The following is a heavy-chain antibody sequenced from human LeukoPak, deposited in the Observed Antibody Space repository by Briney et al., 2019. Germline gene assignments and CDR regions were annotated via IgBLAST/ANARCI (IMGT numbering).Heavy chain of an antibody. CDR3: AREGGPLLRYFDWLS. D-gene: IGHD3-9*01. J-gene: IGHJ4*02. Sequence: ASVKVSCKASGYTFTGYYMHWVRQAPGQGLGWMGWINPNSSGTNYAQKFQGRVTMTRDTSISTAYMELSRLRSDDTAVYYCAREGGPLLRYFDWLSWGQGTLVTVSS. CDR1: GYTFTGYY. V-gene: IGHV1-2*02. CDR2: INPNSSGT.